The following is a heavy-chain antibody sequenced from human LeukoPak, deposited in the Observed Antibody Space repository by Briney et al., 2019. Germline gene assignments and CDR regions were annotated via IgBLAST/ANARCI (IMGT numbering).Heavy chain of an antibody. CDR2: IGTAGDT. Sequence: QPGGSLRLSCAASGFTFSSYDMHWVRQATGKGLEWVSAIGTAGDTYYPGSVKGRFTISRENAKNSLYLQMNSLRAGDTAVYYCARGTPGYSSSPLDYWGQGTLVTVSS. V-gene: IGHV3-13*01. D-gene: IGHD6-13*01. CDR1: GFTFSSYD. CDR3: ARGTPGYSSSPLDY. J-gene: IGHJ4*02.